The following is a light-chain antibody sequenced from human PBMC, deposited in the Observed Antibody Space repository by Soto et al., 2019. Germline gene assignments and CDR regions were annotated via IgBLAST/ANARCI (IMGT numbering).Light chain of an antibody. V-gene: IGKV3-20*01. CDR2: SAS. CDR3: QQYGSSST. J-gene: IGKJ5*01. CDR1: QNLGTLY. Sequence: IVLTQSACTLSLSPGERGTLSCRASQNLGTLYLAWFQQKSGQAPRLLIYSASRRATGIPDRFTGSGSGTDFTLTISRLEPEDFAVYYCQQYGSSSTFGQGTRLEIK.